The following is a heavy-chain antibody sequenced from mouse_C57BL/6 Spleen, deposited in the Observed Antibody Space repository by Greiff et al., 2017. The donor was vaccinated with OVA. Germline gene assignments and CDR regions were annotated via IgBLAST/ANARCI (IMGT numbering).Heavy chain of an antibody. CDR3: TTDDGY. V-gene: IGHV14-4*01. CDR2: IDPENGDT. CDR1: GFNIKDDY. Sequence: EVQLQESGAEPVRPGASVKLCCTAPGFNIKDDYMHWVKQRPEQGLEWIGWIDPENGDTEYASKFKGKATITADTSSNTAYLQLSSLTSEDTAVYYCTTDDGYWGQGTTLTVSS. J-gene: IGHJ2*01. D-gene: IGHD2-12*01.